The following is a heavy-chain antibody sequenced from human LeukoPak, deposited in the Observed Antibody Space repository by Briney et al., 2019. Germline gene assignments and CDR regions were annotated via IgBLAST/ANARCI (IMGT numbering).Heavy chain of an antibody. Sequence: GGSLRLSCAASGFTFSSYVMSWVRQAPGKGLEWVSAITGSGGTTYYADFVKGRFTISRDNSKNTLYLQMNSLRADDTAAYYCAKVAVDTAMLTVLLITTYFDYWGQGTLVTVSS. V-gene: IGHV3-23*01. CDR1: GFTFSSYV. CDR3: AKVAVDTAMLTVLLITTYFDY. J-gene: IGHJ4*02. D-gene: IGHD5-18*01. CDR2: ITGSGGTT.